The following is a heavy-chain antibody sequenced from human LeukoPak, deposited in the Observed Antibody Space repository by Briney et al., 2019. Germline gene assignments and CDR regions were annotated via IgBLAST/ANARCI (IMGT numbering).Heavy chain of an antibody. V-gene: IGHV3-21*04. CDR2: ISSSSYI. Sequence: PGGSLRLSCAASGFTFSSYSMNWVRQAPGKGLEWVSSISSSSYIYYADSVKGRFTISRDNSKNTLYLQMNSLRAEDTAVYYCARQDYDILTGYYPIAAYFDYWGQGTLVTVSS. J-gene: IGHJ4*02. CDR3: ARQDYDILTGYYPIAAYFDY. CDR1: GFTFSSYS. D-gene: IGHD3-9*01.